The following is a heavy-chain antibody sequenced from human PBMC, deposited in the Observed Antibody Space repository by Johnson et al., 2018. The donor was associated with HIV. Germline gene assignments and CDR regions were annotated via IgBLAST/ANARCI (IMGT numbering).Heavy chain of an antibody. J-gene: IGHJ3*02. CDR1: GFNFNDNY. V-gene: IGHV3-11*01. D-gene: IGHD2-15*01. CDR2: ISSSGDST. Sequence: QVQLVESGGGLVKPGGSLRLSCAASGFNFNDNYMAWIRQAPGKGLEWVSYISSSGDSTFYADSVRGRFTISRDTSRNTLFLQINSLRAEDTAVYYCAKTPRSHAFDIWGQGTMVTVSS. CDR3: AKTPRSHAFDI.